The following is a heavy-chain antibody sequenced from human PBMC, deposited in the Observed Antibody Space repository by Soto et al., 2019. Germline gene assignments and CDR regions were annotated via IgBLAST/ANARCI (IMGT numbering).Heavy chain of an antibody. J-gene: IGHJ5*02. V-gene: IGHV4-59*01. CDR2: FYYSGST. Sequence: NPSETLSLTSTFSGGSISSYYWSWIRQPPGKGLEWIGYFYYSGSTNYNPSLKSRVTISVDTSKNQFSLKLSSVTAADTAVYYCARLGAFYQSLDPWGPGTLVTVSS. D-gene: IGHD3-3*02. CDR1: GGSISSYY. CDR3: ARLGAFYQSLDP.